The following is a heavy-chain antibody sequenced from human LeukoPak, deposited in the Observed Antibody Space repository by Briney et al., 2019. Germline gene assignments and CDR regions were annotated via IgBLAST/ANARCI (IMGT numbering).Heavy chain of an antibody. J-gene: IGHJ3*02. Sequence: ASVKVSCKTSGYTFTGYYMHWVRQAPGQGLEGMGWINPNSGGTNYAQKFQGRVTMTRDTSISTAYMELSRLRSDDTAVYYCARGGEYSIDAFDIWGQGTMVTVSS. CDR2: INPNSGGT. CDR3: ARGGEYSIDAFDI. V-gene: IGHV1-2*02. D-gene: IGHD6-6*01. CDR1: GYTFTGYY.